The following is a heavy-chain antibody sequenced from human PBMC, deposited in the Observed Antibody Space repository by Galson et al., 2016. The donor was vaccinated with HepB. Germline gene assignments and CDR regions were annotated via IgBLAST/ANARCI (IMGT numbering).Heavy chain of an antibody. CDR3: ARGLAVAGDWFDP. CDR2: ISSSGSYI. V-gene: IGHV3-21*04. D-gene: IGHD6-19*01. J-gene: IGHJ5*02. Sequence: SLRLSCAASGFTFSNYSMNWVRQAPGKGLEWVSFISSSGSYIYYADSVKGRFTISRDNAKNSLFLQMNSLRAEDTAVYYCARGLAVAGDWFDPWGQGTLVTVSS. CDR1: GFTFSNYS.